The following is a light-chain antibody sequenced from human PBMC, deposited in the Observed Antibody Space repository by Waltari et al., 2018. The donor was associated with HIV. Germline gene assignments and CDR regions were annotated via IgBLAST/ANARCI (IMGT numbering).Light chain of an antibody. CDR2: EVI. V-gene: IGLV2-23*02. Sequence: QSALTQPASVSGSPGQSITISCTGTSSAVGAYNIVSWYQKYPGKAPKLMIFEVIKRPSGVSDRFSGSRSGNTASLTISGLQTEDEGDYYCCSYSGTGVVFGGGTKVTVL. J-gene: IGLJ2*01. CDR1: SSAVGAYNI. CDR3: CSYSGTGVV.